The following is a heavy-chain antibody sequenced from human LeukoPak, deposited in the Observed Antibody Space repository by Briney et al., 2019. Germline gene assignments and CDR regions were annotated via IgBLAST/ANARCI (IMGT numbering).Heavy chain of an antibody. CDR3: ATLYCSSTSCYVGDDAFDI. CDR1: GYSFTNYW. J-gene: IGHJ3*02. CDR2: IYPADSDT. V-gene: IGHV5-51*01. D-gene: IGHD2-2*01. Sequence: GESLKISCKGSGYSFTNYWIGWVRQMPGKGLEWMGIIYPADSDTRYSPSFQGQVTISADKSISTAYLQWSSLKASDTAMYYCATLYCSSTSCYVGDDAFDIWGQGTMVTVSS.